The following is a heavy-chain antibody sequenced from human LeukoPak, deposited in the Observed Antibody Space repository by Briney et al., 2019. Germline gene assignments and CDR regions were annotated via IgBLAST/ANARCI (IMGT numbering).Heavy chain of an antibody. J-gene: IGHJ3*02. CDR1: GGSISSSNW. D-gene: IGHD3-9*01. V-gene: IGHV4-4*02. CDR3: ARDPTDPNYDILTGLPNLGAFDI. Sequence: SGTLSLTCAVSGGSISSSNWWSWVRQPPGKGLEWIGEIYHSGSTNYNPSLKSRVTISVDKSKNQFSLKLSSVTAADTAVYYCARDPTDPNYDILTGLPNLGAFDIWGQGTMVTVSS. CDR2: IYHSGST.